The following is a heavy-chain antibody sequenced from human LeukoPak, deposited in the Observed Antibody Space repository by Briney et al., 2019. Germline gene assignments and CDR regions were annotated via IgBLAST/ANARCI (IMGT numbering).Heavy chain of an antibody. V-gene: IGHV3-66*01. J-gene: IGHJ3*02. Sequence: GGPLRLSCAASGFTVSTNYMTWVRQAPGKGLEWVSVIYAGGTTNYADSVKGRFNIYRDNSKNTLYLQMNSLRAEDTAVYYCARDISGPRYPDALDIWGQGTMVTVSS. CDR3: ARDISGPRYPDALDI. CDR2: IYAGGTT. D-gene: IGHD3-10*01. CDR1: GFTVSTNY.